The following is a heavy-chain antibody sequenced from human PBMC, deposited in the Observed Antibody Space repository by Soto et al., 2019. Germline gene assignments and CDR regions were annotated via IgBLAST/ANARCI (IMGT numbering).Heavy chain of an antibody. CDR2: IYYSGST. CDR3: ARDQGIAVAVFDY. V-gene: IGHV4-59*01. J-gene: IGHJ4*02. Sequence: SETLSLTCAVSGDSISSYYCMWIRQPPGKGLEWIGYIYYSGSTNYNPSLKSRVTISVDTSKNQISLKLNSVTAADTAVYYCARDQGIAVAVFDYWGQGTLVTVSS. CDR1: GDSISSYY. D-gene: IGHD6-19*01.